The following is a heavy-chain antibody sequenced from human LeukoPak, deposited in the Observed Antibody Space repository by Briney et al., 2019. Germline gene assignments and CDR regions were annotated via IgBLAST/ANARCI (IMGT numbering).Heavy chain of an antibody. CDR3: ARGRLAARPRTNWFDP. J-gene: IGHJ5*02. V-gene: IGHV4-34*01. CDR1: GGSFSGYY. D-gene: IGHD6-6*01. Sequence: SETLSLTCAVCGGSFSGYYWSWIRQPPGKGLEWIGEINHSGSTNYNPSLKSRVTISVDTSKNQFSLKLSSVTAADTAVYYCARGRLAARPRTNWFDPWGQGTLVTVSS. CDR2: INHSGST.